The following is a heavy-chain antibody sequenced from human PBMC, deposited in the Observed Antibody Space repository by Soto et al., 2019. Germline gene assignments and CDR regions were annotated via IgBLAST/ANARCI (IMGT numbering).Heavy chain of an antibody. CDR1: GFTFSSYG. V-gene: IGHV3-33*01. D-gene: IGHD3-10*01. Sequence: QVQLVESGGGVVQPGRSLRLSCAASGFTFSSYGMHWVRQAPGKGLEWVAVIWYDGSNKYYADSVKGRFTISRDNSKNTLYLQMNSLRAEDTAVYYCAREPGYYYGSGPLYYYGMDVWDQGTTVTVSS. CDR2: IWYDGSNK. J-gene: IGHJ6*02. CDR3: AREPGYYYGSGPLYYYGMDV.